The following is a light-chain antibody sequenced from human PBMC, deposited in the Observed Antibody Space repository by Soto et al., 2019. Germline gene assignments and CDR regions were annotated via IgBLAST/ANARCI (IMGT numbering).Light chain of an antibody. V-gene: IGKV3-11*01. CDR2: DAS. J-gene: IGKJ4*01. Sequence: EIVLTQSPATLSLSPGERATLSCRASQSVNIYLAWYQQKPGQAPRLLIYDASNRATGIPARFSGSGSGTDFTLTINSLQPEDFATYYCQQLESYPSTFGGGTKVDIK. CDR3: QQLESYPST. CDR1: QSVNIY.